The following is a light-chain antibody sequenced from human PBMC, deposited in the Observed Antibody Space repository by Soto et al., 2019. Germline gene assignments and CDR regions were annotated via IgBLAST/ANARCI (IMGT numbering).Light chain of an antibody. CDR3: HQYDNSLYA. CDR2: DAS. V-gene: IGKV1-33*01. Sequence: DVQMTQSPSSLSASVGDIVTITCQASQDISNYLNWYQQKPGKAPKLLIYDASNLETGVPSRFSGSGSGTDFTCTISSLQPEAMAPYYCHQYDNSLYAFGQGTKLAIK. J-gene: IGKJ2*01. CDR1: QDISNY.